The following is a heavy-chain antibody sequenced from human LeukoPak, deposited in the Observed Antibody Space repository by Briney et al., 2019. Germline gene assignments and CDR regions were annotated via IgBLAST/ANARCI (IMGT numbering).Heavy chain of an antibody. CDR2: IYYSGST. Sequence: SETLSLTCTVSGGSISSSSYYWGWIRQPPGKGLEWIGSIYYSGSTFYNPSLKSRVTLSVDTSKNQFSLKLSSVTAADTAVYYCARLKEFQKIFDYWGQGTLVTVSS. CDR1: GGSISSSSYY. J-gene: IGHJ4*02. CDR3: ARLKEFQKIFDY. V-gene: IGHV4-39*01. D-gene: IGHD2-21*01.